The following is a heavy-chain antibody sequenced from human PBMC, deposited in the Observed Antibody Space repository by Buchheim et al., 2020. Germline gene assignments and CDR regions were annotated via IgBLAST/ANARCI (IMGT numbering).Heavy chain of an antibody. CDR1: GFTFSSYG. V-gene: IGHV3-33*01. D-gene: IGHD2-2*01. CDR3: ARVNCISTSCHKDY. J-gene: IGHJ4*02. Sequence: QVQLVESGGGVVQPGRSLRLSCAASGFTFSSYGMHWVRQAPGKGLEWVAVIWYDGSNKYYADSVKGRFTIYRDNSKNTLYLQMNSLRAEDTAVYYCARVNCISTSCHKDYWGQGTL. CDR2: IWYDGSNK.